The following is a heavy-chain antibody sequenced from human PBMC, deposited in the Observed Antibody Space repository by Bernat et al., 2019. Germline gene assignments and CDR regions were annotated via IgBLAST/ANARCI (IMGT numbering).Heavy chain of an antibody. D-gene: IGHD1-26*01. CDR1: GDSISSSSFY. Sequence: QLQLQESGPGLVKPSETLSLTCTVSGDSISSSSFYWGWIRQPPGKGLEWIGSIYYSGSTYYNPSHKSRVTISVDTSKNQFSLKLSSVTTADTAVYYCAGRPWENWFDPWGQGTLVTVSS. V-gene: IGHV4-39*01. CDR3: AGRPWENWFDP. J-gene: IGHJ5*02. CDR2: IYYSGST.